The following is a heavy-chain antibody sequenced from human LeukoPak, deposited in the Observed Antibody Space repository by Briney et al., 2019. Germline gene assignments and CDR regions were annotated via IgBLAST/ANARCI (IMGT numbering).Heavy chain of an antibody. Sequence: SQTLSLTCAVSGGSISSGAYSWSWIRQPPGKGLEWIGYIYHSGSTYYNPSLKSRVTMSVDTSKNQFSLKLSSVTAADTAVYYCARVYYSSSYDYWYFDLWGRGTLVTVSS. V-gene: IGHV4-30-4*07. CDR1: GGSISSGAYS. D-gene: IGHD6-13*01. CDR2: IYHSGST. J-gene: IGHJ2*01. CDR3: ARVYYSSSYDYWYFDL.